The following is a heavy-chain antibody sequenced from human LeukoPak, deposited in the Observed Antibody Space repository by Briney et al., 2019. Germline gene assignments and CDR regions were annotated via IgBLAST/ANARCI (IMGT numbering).Heavy chain of an antibody. CDR3: ARDDRDGSWSWFDP. CDR1: GYTFTNYG. V-gene: IGHV1-18*01. CDR2: ISAYNGST. D-gene: IGHD6-13*01. J-gene: IGHJ5*02. Sequence: ASVKVSCKASGYTFTNYGLTWVRQAPRQGPEWMGWISAYNGSTNYAQKFQGRVTMTTDTSTSTAYMELRSLTSDDTAVYYCARDDRDGSWSWFDPWGQGTLVTVSS.